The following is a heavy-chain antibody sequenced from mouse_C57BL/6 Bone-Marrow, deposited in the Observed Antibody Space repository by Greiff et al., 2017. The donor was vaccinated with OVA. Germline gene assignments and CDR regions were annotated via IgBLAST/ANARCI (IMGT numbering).Heavy chain of an antibody. D-gene: IGHD1-1*01. J-gene: IGHJ3*01. Sequence: VQLQQSGAELVKPGASVKLSCKASGYTFTSYWMHWVKQRPGQGLEWIGMIHPNSGSTNYNEKFKSKATLTVDKSSSTAYMQLSSLTSEDSAVYYCARSGYYYGSSSFAYWGQGTLVTVSA. V-gene: IGHV1-64*01. CDR3: ARSGYYYGSSSFAY. CDR2: IHPNSGST. CDR1: GYTFTSYW.